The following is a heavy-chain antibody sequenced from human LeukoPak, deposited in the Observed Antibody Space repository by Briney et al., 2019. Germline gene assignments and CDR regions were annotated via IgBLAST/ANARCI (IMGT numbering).Heavy chain of an antibody. CDR2: INAGNGNT. J-gene: IGHJ5*02. CDR3: ARSIPLWKELRRDWFDP. Sequence: ASVKVSCKASGYTFTSYAMHWVRQAPGQRLEWMGWINAGNGNTKYSQKFQGRVTITRDTSASTAYMELSSLRSEDTAVYYCARSIPLWKELRRDWFDPWGQGTLVIVSS. V-gene: IGHV1-3*01. CDR1: GYTFTSYA. D-gene: IGHD3-10*01.